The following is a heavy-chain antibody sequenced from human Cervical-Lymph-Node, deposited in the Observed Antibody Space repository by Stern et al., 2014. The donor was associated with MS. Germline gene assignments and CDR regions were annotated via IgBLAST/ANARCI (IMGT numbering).Heavy chain of an antibody. D-gene: IGHD3-10*01. CDR1: GGTFSSYA. J-gene: IGHJ6*02. CDR3: ARPGSGSDVAWYYGMDV. V-gene: IGHV1-69*01. Sequence: QVQLVQSGAEVKKPGSSVKVSCKASGGTFSSYAISWVRQAPGQGLESMGGIIPIFGTANYAQKFQGRVTITADESTSTAYMELSSLRSEDTAVYYCARPGSGSDVAWYYGMDVWGQGTTVTVSS. CDR2: IIPIFGTA.